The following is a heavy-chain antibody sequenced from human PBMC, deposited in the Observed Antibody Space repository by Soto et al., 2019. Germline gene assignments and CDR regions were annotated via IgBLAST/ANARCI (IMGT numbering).Heavy chain of an antibody. J-gene: IGHJ4*02. CDR1: GFTFSSYA. CDR2: ISYDGSNK. CDR3: ARDYSGFLDY. Sequence: GGSLRLSCAASGFTFSSYAMHWVRQAPGKGLEWVAVISYDGSNKYYADSVKGRFTISRDNSKNTLYLQMNSLRAEDTAVYYCARDYSGFLDYWGQGTLVTVSS. D-gene: IGHD1-26*01. V-gene: IGHV3-30-3*01.